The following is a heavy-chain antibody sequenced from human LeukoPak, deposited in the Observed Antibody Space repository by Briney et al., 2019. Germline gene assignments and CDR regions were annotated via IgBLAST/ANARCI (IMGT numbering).Heavy chain of an antibody. V-gene: IGHV1-69*04. CDR1: GGTFSSYA. J-gene: IGHJ4*02. CDR2: IIPILGIA. CDR3: ARSYGLYYYGSGSLGY. D-gene: IGHD3-10*01. Sequence: ASVKVSCKASGGTFSSYAISWVRQAPGQGLEWMGRIIPILGIANYAQKFQGRVTITADKSTSTAYMELSSLRSEDTAVYYCARSYGLYYYGSGSLGYWGQGILVTVSS.